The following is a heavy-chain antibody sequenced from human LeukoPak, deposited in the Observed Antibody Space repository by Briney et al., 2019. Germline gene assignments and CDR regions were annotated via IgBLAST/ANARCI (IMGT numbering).Heavy chain of an antibody. V-gene: IGHV1-8*01. J-gene: IGHJ6*02. Sequence: GASVKVSCKASGYTFTSYDINWVRPATGQGLEWMGWMNPNSGNTGYAQKFQGRVTMTRNTSISTAYMELSSLRSEDTAVYYCARQCNAAGYYYGMDVWGQGTTVTVSS. CDR2: MNPNSGNT. CDR3: ARQCNAAGYYYGMDV. D-gene: IGHD6-19*01. CDR1: GYTFTSYD.